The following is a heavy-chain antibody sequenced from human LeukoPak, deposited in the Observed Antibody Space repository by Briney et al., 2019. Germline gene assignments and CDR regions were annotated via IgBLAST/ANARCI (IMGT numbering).Heavy chain of an antibody. V-gene: IGHV3-21*01. CDR2: ISSSGNYI. CDR1: GFTFSSYS. CDR3: ARDPFSSSWYGAFDI. Sequence: GGSLRLSCASSGFTFSSYSMNWVRQAPGKGLEWVSSISSSGNYIYYADSVKGRFAISRDNAKNSLYLQMNSLRAEDTAVYYCARDPFSSSWYGAFDIWGQGTMVTVSS. D-gene: IGHD6-13*01. J-gene: IGHJ3*02.